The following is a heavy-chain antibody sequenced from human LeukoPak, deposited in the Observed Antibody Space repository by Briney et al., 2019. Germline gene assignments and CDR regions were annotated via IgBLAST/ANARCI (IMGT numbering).Heavy chain of an antibody. V-gene: IGHV3-48*01. CDR2: ISSSSTI. J-gene: IGHJ6*02. Sequence: GGSLRLSCAASGFTFSSYSMNWVRQAPGKGLEWVSYISSSSTIYYADSVKGRFTISRDNAKNSLYLQMNSLRAEDTAVYYCATPSMDVWGQGTTVTVSS. CDR3: ATPSMDV. CDR1: GFTFSSYS.